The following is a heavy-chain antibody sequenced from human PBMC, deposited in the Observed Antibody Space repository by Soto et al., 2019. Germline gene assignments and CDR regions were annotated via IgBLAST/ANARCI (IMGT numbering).Heavy chain of an antibody. Sequence: EVQLLESGGGVVQPGGSLRLSCAASGFTFSTYAMSWVRQAPGKGLEWVSAISGSGSNTYYADSVKGRFTISRDDSKSTLYLQMNSLRAEDTAVYYCARDPSHSYYTLFYYFDYWGQGTLVTVSS. V-gene: IGHV3-23*01. D-gene: IGHD1-26*01. CDR3: ARDPSHSYYTLFYYFDY. J-gene: IGHJ4*02. CDR1: GFTFSTYA. CDR2: ISGSGSNT.